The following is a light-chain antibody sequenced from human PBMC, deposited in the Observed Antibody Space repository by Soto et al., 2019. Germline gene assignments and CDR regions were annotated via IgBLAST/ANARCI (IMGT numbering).Light chain of an antibody. Sequence: DIQMTQSPSSLSASVGDRVTITCRASQSISTYLNWYQQKPGKAPKLLIYKASTLKSGVPSRFSGSGSGTEFTLTISSLQPDDFATYYCQQYDNYPLTFGGGTKVDIK. CDR1: QSISTY. V-gene: IGKV1-5*03. CDR2: KAS. J-gene: IGKJ4*01. CDR3: QQYDNYPLT.